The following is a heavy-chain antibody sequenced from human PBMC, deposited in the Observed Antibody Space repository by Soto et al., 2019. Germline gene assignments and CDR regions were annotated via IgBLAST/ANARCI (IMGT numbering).Heavy chain of an antibody. CDR1: GFTFSSCG. CDR2: ISYDGSNK. V-gene: IGHV3-30*18. J-gene: IGHJ5*02. CDR3: AKDHGRGDCYSNWFDP. Sequence: PGVSLSLSCSASGFTFSSCGMHWVRQAQRKGLERVAIISYDGSNKYYADSSKGRFTISTDNTKNTLYLQMNSLTAEDTAVNYCAKDHGRGDCYSNWFDPLGQGTLVTVSS. D-gene: IGHD2-21*02.